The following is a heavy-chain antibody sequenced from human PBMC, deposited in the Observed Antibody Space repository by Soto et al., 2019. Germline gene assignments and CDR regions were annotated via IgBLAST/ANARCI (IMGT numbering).Heavy chain of an antibody. Sequence: VQLVESGGGVVQPGRSLRLSCAASGFSFSDYAMHWVRQAPGKGLEWVAVVSHDGSNTHYADSVKGRFTISRDSSKTTVSLEMTSLRAEDTAVYYCAKGGRQWLVTSDFNYWGQGALVTVSS. CDR1: GFSFSDYA. J-gene: IGHJ4*02. V-gene: IGHV3-30*18. CDR2: VSHDGSNT. CDR3: AKGGRQWLVTSDFNY. D-gene: IGHD6-19*01.